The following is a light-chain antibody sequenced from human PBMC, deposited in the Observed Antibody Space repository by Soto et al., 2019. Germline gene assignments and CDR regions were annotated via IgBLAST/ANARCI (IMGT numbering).Light chain of an antibody. V-gene: IGKV3-20*01. J-gene: IGKJ1*01. CDR1: QSVSNNY. CDR2: GAS. Sequence: EIVLTQSPGTLSLSPGERATLSCRASQSVSNNYLAWYQQKPGQAPRLLIYGASNRATGIPDRFSGSGSGTDFTLTISSLQPDDFATYYCQQYSTYSGTFGQGTKVDIK. CDR3: QQYSTYSGT.